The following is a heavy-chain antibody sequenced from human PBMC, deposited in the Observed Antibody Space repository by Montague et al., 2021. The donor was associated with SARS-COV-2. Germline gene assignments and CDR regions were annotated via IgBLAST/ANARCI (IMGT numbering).Heavy chain of an antibody. Sequence: SETLSLTCTVSGGSISSPDYYWGWIRQSPGKGLEWIGSISYAGRTYYNPPLRSRVSFSMDTSKSQLSLKVMSVTAADTAVYYCARRCTGGGYCHASHWGQGTLVTVST. CDR2: ISYAGRT. J-gene: IGHJ4*02. V-gene: IGHV4-39*01. CDR1: GGSISSPDYY. D-gene: IGHD2-21*02. CDR3: ARRCTGGGYCHASH.